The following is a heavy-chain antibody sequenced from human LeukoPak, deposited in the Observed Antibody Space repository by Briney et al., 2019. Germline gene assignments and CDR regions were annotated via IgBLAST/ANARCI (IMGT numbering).Heavy chain of an antibody. CDR1: GYTFTSYD. Sequence: ASVKVSCKASGYTFTSYDINWVRQATGQGLEWMRWMNPNSGNTGYAQKFQGRVTITRNTSISTAYMELSSLRAEETAVYYCARDGLLMVRGVRNGFDPWGQGTLVTVSS. CDR3: ARDGLLMVRGVRNGFDP. D-gene: IGHD3-10*01. J-gene: IGHJ5*02. V-gene: IGHV1-8*03. CDR2: MNPNSGNT.